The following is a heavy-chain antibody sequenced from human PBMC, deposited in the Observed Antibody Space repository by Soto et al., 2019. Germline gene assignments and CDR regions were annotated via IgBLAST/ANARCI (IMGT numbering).Heavy chain of an antibody. J-gene: IGHJ4*02. Sequence: QVQLVQSGAEVKKPGASVKCSCKASGYTFTSYAMHWVRQAPGQRLEWMGWINAGNGNTKYSQKFQGRVTITRDTSASTAYMDLSSLRSEDTAVYYCARGPNPYYFDYWGQGTLVTVSS. CDR1: GYTFTSYA. V-gene: IGHV1-3*01. CDR3: ARGPNPYYFDY. CDR2: INAGNGNT.